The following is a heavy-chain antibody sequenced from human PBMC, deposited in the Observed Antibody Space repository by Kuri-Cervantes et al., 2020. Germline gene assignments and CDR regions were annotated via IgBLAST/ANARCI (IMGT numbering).Heavy chain of an antibody. Sequence: GESLKISCAASGFTLSSYWMSWVRQAPGKGLEWVANIKQDGSEKYYVDSVKGRFTISRDNAKNSLYLQVNSLRAEDTAVYYCARAYGIMIVDGHFDYWGQGTLVTVSS. CDR2: IKQDGSEK. J-gene: IGHJ4*02. D-gene: IGHD3-22*01. CDR3: ARAYGIMIVDGHFDY. CDR1: GFTLSSYW. V-gene: IGHV3-7*01.